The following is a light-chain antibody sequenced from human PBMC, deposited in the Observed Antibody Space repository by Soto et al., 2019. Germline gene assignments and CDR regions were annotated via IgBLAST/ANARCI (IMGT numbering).Light chain of an antibody. Sequence: DVQMTQLPSSLSASVGDRVTITCRTSQNIATYLNWYQHKPGRAPNLLIYAASSLQSGVPSRFSGSGSGTDFTLTISSLQPEDFATYYCQQSYSMPYTFGQGTRLEIK. J-gene: IGKJ2*01. CDR3: QQSYSMPYT. CDR2: AAS. V-gene: IGKV1-39*01. CDR1: QNIATY.